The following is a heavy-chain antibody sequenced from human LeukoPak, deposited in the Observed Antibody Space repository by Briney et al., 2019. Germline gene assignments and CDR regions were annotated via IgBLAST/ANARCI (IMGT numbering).Heavy chain of an antibody. CDR2: ISYDGSNK. V-gene: IGHV3-30*18. CDR1: GFTFSSYG. CDR3: AKDMWDGYSSGDSPHY. J-gene: IGHJ4*02. Sequence: PGGSLRLSCAASGFTFSSYGMHWVRQAPGKGLEWVAVISYDGSNKYYADSVKGRFTISRDNSKNTLYLQMNSLRAEDTAVYYCAKDMWDGYSSGDSPHYWGQGTLVTVSS. D-gene: IGHD6-19*01.